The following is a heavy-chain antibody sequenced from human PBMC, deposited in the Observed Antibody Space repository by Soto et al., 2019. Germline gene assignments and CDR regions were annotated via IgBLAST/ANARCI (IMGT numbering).Heavy chain of an antibody. V-gene: IGHV1-8*01. CDR3: ARGQYQLLRNNWFDP. J-gene: IGHJ5*02. CDR2: MNPNSGNT. Sequence: GASVKVTCKASWYTFTRYDNKWGRQATGQGLEWMGWMNPNSGNTGYAQKFQGRVTMTRNTSISTAYMELSSLRSEDTAVYYCARGQYQLLRNNWFDPWGQGTLVTVSS. D-gene: IGHD2-2*01. CDR1: WYTFTRYD.